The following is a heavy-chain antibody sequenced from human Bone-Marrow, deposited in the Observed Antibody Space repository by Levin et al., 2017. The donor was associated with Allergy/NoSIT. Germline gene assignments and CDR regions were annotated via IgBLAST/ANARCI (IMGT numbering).Heavy chain of an antibody. Sequence: SFSSSFFPFLLSSLPWVRQAPGKGREWVAYISSTGCAIYYADSVKGRFTISLYHAKNSLYLQMNSLRAEDTAGYYCARELRGGGGFRGGDEWGEGPLVTASS. CDR3: ARELRGGGGFRGGDE. CDR1: FFPFLLSS. V-gene: IGHV3-48*03. J-gene: IGHJ1*01. D-gene: IGHD2-15*01. CDR2: ISSTGCAI.